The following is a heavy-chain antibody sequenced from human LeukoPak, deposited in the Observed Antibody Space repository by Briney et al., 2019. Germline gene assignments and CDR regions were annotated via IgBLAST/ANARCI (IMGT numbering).Heavy chain of an antibody. Sequence: PGGSLRLSCAASGFTFSSYGMHWVRQAPGKGLEWVAFIRYDGSNKYYADSVKGRFTISRDNPKNTLYLQMNSLRAEDTAVYYCAKVVYCGSGTPGVFDYWGEGTLVTVSS. CDR1: GFTFSSYG. V-gene: IGHV3-30*02. J-gene: IGHJ4*02. CDR2: IRYDGSNK. CDR3: AKVVYCGSGTPGVFDY. D-gene: IGHD3-10*01.